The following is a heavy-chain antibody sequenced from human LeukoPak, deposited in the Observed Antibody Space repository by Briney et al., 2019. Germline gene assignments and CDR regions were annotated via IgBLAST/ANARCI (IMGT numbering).Heavy chain of an antibody. V-gene: IGHV4-34*01. CDR2: INHSGST. CDR3: ARAARYYYYYGMDV. Sequence: SETLSLTCAVYGGSFSGYYWSWIRQPPGKGLEWIGEINHSGSTNYNPSLKSRVTISVDTSKNQFSLKLSSATAADTAVYYCARAARYYYYYGMDVWGQGTTVTVSS. J-gene: IGHJ6*02. CDR1: GGSFSGYY.